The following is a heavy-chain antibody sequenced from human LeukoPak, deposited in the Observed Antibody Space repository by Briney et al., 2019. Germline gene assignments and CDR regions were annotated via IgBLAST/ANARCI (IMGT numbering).Heavy chain of an antibody. D-gene: IGHD3-22*01. V-gene: IGHV1-2*02. CDR1: GYTFTGYY. CDR2: INPNSGGT. CDR3: ANHYDSSGYEFDY. J-gene: IGHJ4*02. Sequence: ASVKVSCKASGYTFTGYYMHWVRQAPGQGLEWMGWINPNSGGTNYAQKFQGRVTMTRDTSISTAYMELSRLRSDDTAVYYCANHYDSSGYEFDYWGQGTLVTVSS.